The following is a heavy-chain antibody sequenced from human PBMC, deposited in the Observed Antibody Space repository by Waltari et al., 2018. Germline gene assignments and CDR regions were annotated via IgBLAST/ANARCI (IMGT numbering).Heavy chain of an antibody. CDR1: GFTFDDYG. CDR2: INWNGGST. J-gene: IGHJ4*02. V-gene: IGHV3-20*04. Sequence: EVQLVESGGGVVRHGGSLRLSCAASGFTFDDYGMSWVRQAPGKGLEWVSGINWNGGSTGYADSVKGRFTISRDNAKNSLYLQMNSLRAEDTALYYCARVGSSSWYRTPLDYWGQGTLVTVSS. D-gene: IGHD6-13*01. CDR3: ARVGSSSWYRTPLDY.